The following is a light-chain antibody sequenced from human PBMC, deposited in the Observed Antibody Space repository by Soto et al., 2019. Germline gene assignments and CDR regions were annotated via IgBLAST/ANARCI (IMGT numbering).Light chain of an antibody. CDR1: QSVSSSY. V-gene: IGKV3-20*01. CDR2: GAS. Sequence: EIVLTQSPGTLSLSPGERATLSCRASQSVSSSYLAWYQQKPGQAPMLLIYGASSRATGIPDRFSGSGSGTDFTLTISRLEPDVFAVYYCQQYGSYFTFGPGTKVDIK. CDR3: QQYGSYFT. J-gene: IGKJ3*01.